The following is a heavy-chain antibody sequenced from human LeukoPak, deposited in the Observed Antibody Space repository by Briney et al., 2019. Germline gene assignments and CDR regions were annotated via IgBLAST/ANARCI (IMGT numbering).Heavy chain of an antibody. CDR3: ARLLSTVTTHYYFDY. CDR2: IYYSGST. D-gene: IGHD4-11*01. J-gene: IGHJ4*02. V-gene: IGHV4-39*01. Sequence: PSETLSLTCTVSGGSISSSSYYWGWIRQPPGKGLEWIGNIYYSGSTYYNPSLKSRVTMSVDTSKNQFSLKLSSVTAADTAVYYCARLLSTVTTHYYFDYWGQGSLVTVSS. CDR1: GGSISSSSYY.